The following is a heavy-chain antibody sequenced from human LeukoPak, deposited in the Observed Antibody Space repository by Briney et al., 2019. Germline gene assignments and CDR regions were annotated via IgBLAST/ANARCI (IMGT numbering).Heavy chain of an antibody. CDR2: ISYDGSNK. J-gene: IGHJ4*02. CDR3: AKEDYDSSGIDY. CDR1: GFTFSSYG. V-gene: IGHV3-30*18. D-gene: IGHD3-22*01. Sequence: GGTLRLSCAASGFTFSSYGMHWVRQAPGKGLEWVAVISYDGSNKYYADSVKGRFTISRDNSKNTLYLQMNSLRAEDTAVYYCAKEDYDSSGIDYWAREPWSPSPQ.